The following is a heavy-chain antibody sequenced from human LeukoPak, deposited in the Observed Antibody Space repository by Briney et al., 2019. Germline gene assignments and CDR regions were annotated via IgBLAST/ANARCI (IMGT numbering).Heavy chain of an antibody. D-gene: IGHD6-19*01. Sequence: GGSLSLSCAASGFSFTTYSLNWVRQAPGKGLEWLSYITSDSSSIFYADAVKGRFTISRDNARNSLFLQMNSLRAEDTAIYYCAKEFSGGWSFDSWGQGTLVVASS. J-gene: IGHJ4*02. V-gene: IGHV3-48*01. CDR1: GFSFTTYS. CDR3: AKEFSGGWSFDS. CDR2: ITSDSSSI.